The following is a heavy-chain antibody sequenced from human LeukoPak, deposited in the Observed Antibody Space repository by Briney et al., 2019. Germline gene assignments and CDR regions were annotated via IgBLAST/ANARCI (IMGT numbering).Heavy chain of an antibody. CDR2: IYHSGST. V-gene: IGHV4-38-2*02. J-gene: IGHJ4*02. D-gene: IGHD2-8*01. Sequence: SETLSLTCTVSGYSISSGYYWGWIRQPPGKGLEWIGSIYHSGSTYYNPSLKRRVTISVDTSKNQFSLKLSSVTAADTAVYYCARDFGYCTNGVCYTFDYWGQGTLVTVSS. CDR3: ARDFGYCTNGVCYTFDY. CDR1: GYSISSGYY.